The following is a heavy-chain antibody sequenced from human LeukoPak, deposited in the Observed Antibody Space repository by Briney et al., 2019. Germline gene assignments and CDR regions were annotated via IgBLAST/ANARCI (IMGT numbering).Heavy chain of an antibody. D-gene: IGHD3-10*01. Sequence: QAGRSLRLSCTASGFTFGDYAMTWFRQAPGEGLEWVGFIRSKAYGGTTDYAASVKGRFTISRDDSKSIAYLQMNSLKTEDTAVYYCTREVPGYYGSGSYGDSSDSWGQGTLVTVSS. CDR1: GFTFGDYA. V-gene: IGHV3-49*03. J-gene: IGHJ4*02. CDR3: TREVPGYYGSGSYGDSSDS. CDR2: IRSKAYGGTT.